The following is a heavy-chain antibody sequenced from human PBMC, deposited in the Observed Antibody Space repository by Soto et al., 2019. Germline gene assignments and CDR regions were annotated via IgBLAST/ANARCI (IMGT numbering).Heavy chain of an antibody. J-gene: IGHJ5*02. D-gene: IGHD6-13*01. CDR1: GGSFSGYY. Sequence: LETLSLTCAVYGGSFSGYYWSWIRQPPGKGLEWIGEINHSGSTNYNPSLKSRVTISVDTSKNQFSLKLSSVTAADTAVYYCARGRPQQLVGRSFDPWGQGTLVTVSS. V-gene: IGHV4-34*01. CDR2: INHSGST. CDR3: ARGRPQQLVGRSFDP.